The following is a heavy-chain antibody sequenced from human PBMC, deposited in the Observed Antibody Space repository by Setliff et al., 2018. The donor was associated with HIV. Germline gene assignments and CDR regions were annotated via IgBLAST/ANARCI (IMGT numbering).Heavy chain of an antibody. CDR1: GDSISRSRYY. V-gene: IGHV4-61*05. J-gene: IGHJ6*02. Sequence: SETLSLTCVVSGDSISRSRYYWGWIRQPPGKGLEWIGYISPTGNTNYNPSLKSRVTISLDTSNNQFSLKVNSVTAADTAIYYCARGGPTVAYGVDVWGQGTTVTAP. CDR3: ARGGPTVAYGVDV. CDR2: ISPTGNT. D-gene: IGHD4-17*01.